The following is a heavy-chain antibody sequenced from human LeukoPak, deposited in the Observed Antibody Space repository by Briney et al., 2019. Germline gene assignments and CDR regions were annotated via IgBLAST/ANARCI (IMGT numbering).Heavy chain of an antibody. CDR2: IYYSGST. D-gene: IGHD6-13*01. Sequence: PSETLSLTCTVSGGSISSYYWSWIRQPPGKGLEWIGYIYYSGSTNYNPSLKSRVTISVDTSKNQFSLKLSSVTAADTAVYYCARESSTPIYYYHYMDVWGKGTTVTVSS. V-gene: IGHV4-59*01. CDR1: GGSISSYY. CDR3: ARESSTPIYYYHYMDV. J-gene: IGHJ6*03.